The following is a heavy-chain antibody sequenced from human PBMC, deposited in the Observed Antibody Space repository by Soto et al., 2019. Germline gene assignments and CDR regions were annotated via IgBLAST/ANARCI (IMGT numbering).Heavy chain of an antibody. Sequence: ASVKVSCKASGYTFTGYYMHWVRQAPGQGLEWMGWINPNSGGTNYAQKFQGRVTMTRDTSISTAYMELSRLRSDDTAVYYCAIPHYDFWSGLYYWGQGTLATVSS. CDR1: GYTFTGYY. V-gene: IGHV1-2*02. CDR2: INPNSGGT. J-gene: IGHJ4*02. CDR3: AIPHYDFWSGLYY. D-gene: IGHD3-3*01.